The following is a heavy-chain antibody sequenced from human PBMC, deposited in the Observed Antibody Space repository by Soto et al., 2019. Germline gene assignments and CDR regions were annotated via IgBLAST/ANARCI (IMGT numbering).Heavy chain of an antibody. V-gene: IGHV1-69*13. CDR3: ARDAYYDSSGYYYPYYFDY. Sequence: ASVKVSCKASGGTFSSYAISWVRQAPGQGLEWMGGIIPIFGTANYAQKFQGRVTITADESTSTAYMELSSLRSEDTAVYYCARDAYYDSSGYYYPYYFDYWGQGTLVTVSS. J-gene: IGHJ4*02. D-gene: IGHD3-22*01. CDR2: IIPIFGTA. CDR1: GGTFSSYA.